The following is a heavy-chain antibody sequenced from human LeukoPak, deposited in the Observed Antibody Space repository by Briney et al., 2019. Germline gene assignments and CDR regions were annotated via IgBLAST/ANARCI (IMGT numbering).Heavy chain of an antibody. CDR2: VSSTENT. V-gene: IGHV4-4*07. CDR3: ARRSGGSYVYFDY. Sequence: SETLSLTCTVTGGSITSYYWSWIGQPAGRGLEWIGRVSSTENTNYNPSLRSRVTISPDKSKNQFSLKLTSVTAARTAVYYCARRSGGSYVYFDYWGQGALVTVSS. CDR1: GGSITSYY. J-gene: IGHJ4*02. D-gene: IGHD3-22*01.